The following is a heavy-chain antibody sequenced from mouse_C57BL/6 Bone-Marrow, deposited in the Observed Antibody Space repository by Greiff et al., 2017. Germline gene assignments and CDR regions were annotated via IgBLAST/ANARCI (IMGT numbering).Heavy chain of an antibody. V-gene: IGHV3-6*01. D-gene: IGHD3-2*02. CDR3: AREDSSGYVLFAY. CDR1: GYSITSGYY. J-gene: IGHJ3*01. CDR2: ISYDGSN. Sequence: VQLQQSGPGLVKPSQSLSLTCSVTGYSITSGYYWNWIRQFPGNKLEWMGYISYDGSNNYNPSLKNRIPITRDTSKNQFFLKLNSVTTEDTATDYGAREDSSGYVLFAYWGQGTLGTVSA.